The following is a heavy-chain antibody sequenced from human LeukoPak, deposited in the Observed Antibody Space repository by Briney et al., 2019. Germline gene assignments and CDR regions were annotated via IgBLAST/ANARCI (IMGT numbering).Heavy chain of an antibody. CDR2: IHYTGTT. D-gene: IGHD3-10*01. V-gene: IGHV4-59*01. J-gene: IGHJ6*03. CDR3: ARGGLGSGSYYDYYYYYYMDV. Sequence: SETLSLTCTVPGASISSDYWNWIRQPPGKGLERIGYIHYTGTTNYNPSLKSRVTISVDTSKTQFSLKLSSVTAADTAVYYCARGGLGSGSYYDYYYYYYMDVWGKGTTVTVSS. CDR1: GASISSDY.